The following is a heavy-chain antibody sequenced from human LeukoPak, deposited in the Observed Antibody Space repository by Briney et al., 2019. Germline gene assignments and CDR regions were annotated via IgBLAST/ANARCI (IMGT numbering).Heavy chain of an antibody. Sequence: ASVKVSCKASGYTFTGYYMHWVRQAPGQGLEWMVGIYPNRGGTNYAQKFQGRVTMTRGTSISTAYMELSRLRSDDTAVYYCATSLYCSSTNCYALYFQHWGQGTLVTVSS. CDR1: GYTFTGYY. V-gene: IGHV1-2*02. J-gene: IGHJ1*01. CDR3: ATSLYCSSTNCYALYFQH. D-gene: IGHD2-2*01. CDR2: IYPNRGGT.